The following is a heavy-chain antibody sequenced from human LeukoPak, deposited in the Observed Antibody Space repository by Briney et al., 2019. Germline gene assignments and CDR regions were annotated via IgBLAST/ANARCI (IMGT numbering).Heavy chain of an antibody. Sequence: GASVKVSCKASGYTFTGYYMHWVRQAPGQGLEWMGWINPNSGGTNYAQKFQGRVTMTRDTSISTAYMELSRLRSDDTAVYYCARGIMVRGVIRWFDPWGQGTLVTVSS. J-gene: IGHJ5*02. CDR1: GYTFTGYY. CDR2: INPNSGGT. V-gene: IGHV1-2*02. D-gene: IGHD3-10*01. CDR3: ARGIMVRGVIRWFDP.